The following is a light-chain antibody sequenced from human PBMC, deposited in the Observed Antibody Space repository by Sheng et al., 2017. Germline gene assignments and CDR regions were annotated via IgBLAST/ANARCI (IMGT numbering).Light chain of an antibody. V-gene: IGLV2-11*01. CDR3: QSADNSLSDFV. CDR1: SSDVGGYNY. Sequence: QLVLTQPRSVSGSPGQSVTISCTGTSSDVGGYNYVSWYQQHPGKAPKLMIYDVSKRPSGVPDRFSGSKSGTSASLAITGLQAEDEADYYCQSADNSLSDFVFGSGTKVTVL. CDR2: DVS. J-gene: IGLJ1*01.